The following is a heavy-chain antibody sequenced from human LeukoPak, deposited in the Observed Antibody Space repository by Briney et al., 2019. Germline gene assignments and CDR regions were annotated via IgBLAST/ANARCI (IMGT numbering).Heavy chain of an antibody. Sequence: ASVKVSCKASGYTFTTHYLHWVRQAPGQGLEWMGWINASSGGTHYARNFQGRVTMTRDTSITTAYMEVSSLTSDDTAMYLCATTKQWQLDRFEYWGQGTLVTVSS. CDR3: ATTKQWQLDRFEY. V-gene: IGHV1-2*02. CDR1: GYTFTTHY. CDR2: INASSGGT. D-gene: IGHD6-19*01. J-gene: IGHJ4*02.